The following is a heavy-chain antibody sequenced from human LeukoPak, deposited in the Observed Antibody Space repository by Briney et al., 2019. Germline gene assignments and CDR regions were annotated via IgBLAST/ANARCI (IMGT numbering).Heavy chain of an antibody. D-gene: IGHD4-23*01. J-gene: IGHJ4*02. CDR1: GGSFSGYY. CDR3: ARLLGSNTNYFDY. Sequence: SETLSLTCAVYGGSFSGYYWSWIRQPPGKGLEWIGEINHSGSTNYNPSLKSRVTISVDTSKNQFSLKLSSVTAADTAVYYCARLLGSNTNYFDYWGQGTLVTVSS. CDR2: INHSGST. V-gene: IGHV4-34*01.